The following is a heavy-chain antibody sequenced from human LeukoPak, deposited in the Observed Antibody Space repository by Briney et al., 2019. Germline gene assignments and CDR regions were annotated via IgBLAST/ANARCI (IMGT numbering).Heavy chain of an antibody. D-gene: IGHD1-26*01. J-gene: IGHJ4*02. CDR1: GFTFSSYS. CDR2: ISSSSSYI. CDR3: ARESGGSYYGTSDY. Sequence: PGGSLRLSCAASGFTFSSYSMNWVRQAPGKGLEWVSSISSSSSYIYYADSVKGRFTISRDNAKNSLYLQMNSLRAEDTAVYYCARESGGSYYGTSDYWGQGTLVTVSS. V-gene: IGHV3-21*01.